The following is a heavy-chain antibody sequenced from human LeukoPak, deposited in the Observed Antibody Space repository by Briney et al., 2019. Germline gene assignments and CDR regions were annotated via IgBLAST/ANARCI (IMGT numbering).Heavy chain of an antibody. J-gene: IGHJ4*02. D-gene: IGHD3-10*01. Sequence: GGSLRLSCAASGFSFNSYPMHWIRQAPGKGLEWVAVISNDGNNKYYADSVKGRFTISRDNSNNTLSLQMNGLRVEDTAVYYCARPDDSESFYRANHYWGRGTLVTVS. CDR2: ISNDGNNK. V-gene: IGHV3-30*04. CDR3: ARPDDSESFYRANHY. CDR1: GFSFNSYP.